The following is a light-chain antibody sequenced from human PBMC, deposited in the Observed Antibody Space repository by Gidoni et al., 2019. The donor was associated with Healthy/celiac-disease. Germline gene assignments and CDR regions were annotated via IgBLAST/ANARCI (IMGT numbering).Light chain of an antibody. Sequence: SYVLNQPPPVSGAPGQTARITCGGNNIGSKSVHRYQHNPGQSPVLVVYDDSDRPSGIPERFSGSNSGNTATLTISRVEAGDEADYYCQVWDSSSDHWVFGGGTKLTVL. J-gene: IGLJ3*02. CDR2: DDS. CDR1: NIGSKS. CDR3: QVWDSSSDHWV. V-gene: IGLV3-21*02.